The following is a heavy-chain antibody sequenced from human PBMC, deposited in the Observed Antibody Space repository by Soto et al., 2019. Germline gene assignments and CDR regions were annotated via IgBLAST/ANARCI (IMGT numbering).Heavy chain of an antibody. CDR2: IYYSGST. D-gene: IGHD7-27*01. V-gene: IGHV4-31*03. Sequence: PSETLSLTCTVSGGCISSGGYYWSWIRQHPGKGLEWIGYIYYSGSTYYNPSLKSRVTISVDTSKNQFSLKLSSVTAADTAVYYCARVWGMTPDFWGQGTLVTVSS. CDR1: GGCISSGGYY. J-gene: IGHJ4*02. CDR3: ARVWGMTPDF.